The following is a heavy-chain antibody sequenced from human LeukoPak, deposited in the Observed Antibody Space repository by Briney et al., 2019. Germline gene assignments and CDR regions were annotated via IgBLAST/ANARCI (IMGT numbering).Heavy chain of an antibody. D-gene: IGHD6-19*01. Sequence: ASVTVSCKASGYTFTGYYMHWVRQAPGQGLEWMGWINPNSGGTNYAQKFQGRVTMTRDTSISTAYMELSRLRSDDTAVYYCARGVSSGWYYSYFGYWGQGTLVTVSS. CDR3: ARGVSSGWYYSYFGY. CDR1: GYTFTGYY. J-gene: IGHJ4*02. V-gene: IGHV1-2*02. CDR2: INPNSGGT.